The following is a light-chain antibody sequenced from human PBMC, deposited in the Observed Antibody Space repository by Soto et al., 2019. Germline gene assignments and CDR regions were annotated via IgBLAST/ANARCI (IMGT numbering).Light chain of an antibody. CDR2: DVS. Sequence: QSALTQPASVSGSPGQSITISCTGTSSDVGGYNYVSWYQQHPGKAPKLMIYDVSSRPSGVSNRFSGSKSGNTASLTISGLQAEDEADYHCSSYTSSRAHVVFGGGTKL. J-gene: IGLJ2*01. CDR3: SSYTSSRAHVV. V-gene: IGLV2-14*01. CDR1: SSDVGGYNY.